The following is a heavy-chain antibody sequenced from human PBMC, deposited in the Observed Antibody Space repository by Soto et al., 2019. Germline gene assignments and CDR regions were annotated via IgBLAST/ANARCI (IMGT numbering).Heavy chain of an antibody. CDR3: ARPIQYYFDTSAQSAWFDP. J-gene: IGHJ5*02. V-gene: IGHV1-69*12. D-gene: IGHD3-22*01. Sequence: QVQLVQSGAEVKKPGSSVKVSCKTSGGTFGSYAISWVRQAPGQGLDWMGGIIPIFSTPNYAQKFQGRVTITADESTSTAYMELSSLRSEDTAVYYCARPIQYYFDTSAQSAWFDPWGQGTLVTVSS. CDR1: GGTFGSYA. CDR2: IIPIFSTP.